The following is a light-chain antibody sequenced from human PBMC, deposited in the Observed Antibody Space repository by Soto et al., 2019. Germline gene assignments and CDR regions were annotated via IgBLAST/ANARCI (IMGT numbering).Light chain of an antibody. CDR1: SSDGGGYNY. CDR2: DVS. CDR3: CSYTTSSTYV. Sequence: QSALTQPASVSGSPGQAISISCTGTSSDGGGYNYVSWYQQHPGKAPKLMIYDVSNRPSGVSNRFSGSKSGNTASLTISGLQAEDEADYYCCSYTTSSTYVFGTGTKLTVL. V-gene: IGLV2-14*03. J-gene: IGLJ1*01.